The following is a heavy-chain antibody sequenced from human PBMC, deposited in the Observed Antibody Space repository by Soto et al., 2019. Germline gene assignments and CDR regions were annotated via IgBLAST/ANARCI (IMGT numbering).Heavy chain of an antibody. CDR1: GYTFTSYD. CDR3: ARAQVATIQLYYYYGMDV. V-gene: IGHV1-8*01. J-gene: IGHJ6*02. D-gene: IGHD5-12*01. Sequence: ASVKVSFKASGYTFTSYDINWVRQATGQGLEWMGWMNPNSGNTGYAQKFQGRVTMTRNTSISTAYMELSSLRSEDTAVYYCARAQVATIQLYYYYGMDVWGQGTTVTVSS. CDR2: MNPNSGNT.